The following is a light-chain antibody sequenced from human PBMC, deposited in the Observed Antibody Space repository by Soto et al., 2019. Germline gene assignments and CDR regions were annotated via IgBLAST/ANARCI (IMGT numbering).Light chain of an antibody. J-gene: IGLJ2*01. Sequence: QSVLTQPPSVSAAPGQKVTISCSGSSSNIANNYVSWYQHLPGTAPKLLIYDNNKRPSGIPDRFSGSKSGTSATLGITGLQTGDEADYYCGTWDSSLSAWVFGGGTKXT. CDR3: GTWDSSLSAWV. CDR2: DNN. CDR1: SSNIANNY. V-gene: IGLV1-51*01.